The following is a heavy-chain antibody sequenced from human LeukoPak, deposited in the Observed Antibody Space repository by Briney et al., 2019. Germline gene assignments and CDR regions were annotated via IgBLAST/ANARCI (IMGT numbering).Heavy chain of an antibody. D-gene: IGHD6-13*01. V-gene: IGHV3-7*01. J-gene: IGHJ4*02. CDR3: ARDPESSSFDL. CDR2: IDQGGSVR. CDR1: GFSFSTSW. Sequence: QSGWSMRLSWASSGFSFSTSWMSWVRQTPEKGLEFVANIDQGGSVRNYMDSLKGRSTISRDNAKKTLYLETNSLRADDTAVYYCARDPESSSFDLWGRGALVTVSS.